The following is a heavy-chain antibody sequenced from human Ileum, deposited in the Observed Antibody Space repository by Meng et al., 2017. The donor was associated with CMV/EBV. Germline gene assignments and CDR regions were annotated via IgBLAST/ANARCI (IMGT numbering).Heavy chain of an antibody. CDR3: VSYHCSTTDCSTRYFDY. V-gene: IGHV1-69*02. D-gene: IGHD1-26*01. CDR1: TFSTYT. CDR2: TIPLVGVT. Sequence: TFSTYTFAGVRQAPGQGLEWMGRTIPLVGVTNYAQKFQGRVSITADTFRSTAYMELSSLRSDDTAVYYCVSYHCSTTDCSTRYFDYWGQGTLVTVSS. J-gene: IGHJ4*02.